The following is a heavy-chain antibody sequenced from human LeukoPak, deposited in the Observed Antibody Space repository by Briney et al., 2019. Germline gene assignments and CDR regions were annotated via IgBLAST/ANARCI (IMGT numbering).Heavy chain of an antibody. J-gene: IGHJ4*02. Sequence: ASVKVSCKASGDTFTSYYMHWVRQAPGQGLVWMGIINPSGGSTNYAQKFQGRVTMTRDTSISTAYMELSRLRSDDTAVYYCARGGYSGYDYGPDYWGQGTLVTVSS. CDR3: ARGGYSGYDYGPDY. V-gene: IGHV1-46*01. CDR1: GDTFTSYY. CDR2: INPSGGST. D-gene: IGHD5-12*01.